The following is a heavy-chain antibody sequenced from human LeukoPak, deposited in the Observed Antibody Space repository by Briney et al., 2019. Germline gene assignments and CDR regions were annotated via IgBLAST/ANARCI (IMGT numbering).Heavy chain of an antibody. J-gene: IGHJ4*02. V-gene: IGHV3-53*01. CDR1: GFTVSSNY. Sequence: PGGSLRLSCAASGFTVSSNYMSWVRQAPGKGLERVSVIYSGGSTYYADSVKGRFTISRDNSKNTLYLQMNSLRAEDTAVYYCASQRSGYYYGGFDYWGQGTLVTVSS. D-gene: IGHD3-22*01. CDR3: ASQRSGYYYGGFDY. CDR2: IYSGGST.